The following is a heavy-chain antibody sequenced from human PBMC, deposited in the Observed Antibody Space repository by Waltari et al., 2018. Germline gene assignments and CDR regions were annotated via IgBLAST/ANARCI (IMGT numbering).Heavy chain of an antibody. V-gene: IGHV1-2*02. CDR1: GYTFTGYY. CDR3: ARDATYTGTTPGFDP. CDR2: INPNRGGT. D-gene: IGHD1-7*01. J-gene: IGHJ5*02. Sequence: QVQLVQSGAEVKKPGASVKVSCKASGYTFTGYYMHWVRQAPGQGREWIGWINPNRGGTNYAQEFQGRVTMTRDTSISTAYMELSRLRSDDTAVYYCARDATYTGTTPGFDPWGQGTLVTVSS.